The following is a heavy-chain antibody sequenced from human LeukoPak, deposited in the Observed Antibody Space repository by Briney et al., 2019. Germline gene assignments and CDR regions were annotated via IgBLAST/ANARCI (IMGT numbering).Heavy chain of an antibody. Sequence: GGSLRLSCAASGFSFSRYSMNWVRQAPGKGLEWVSYIGSITDGITRYADSVKGRFTISRDNAKNSLYLQMNSLRAEDTAVYYCARPFDKAPDSSGYYHGIPEYFQHWGQGTLVTVSS. CDR2: IGSITDGIT. CDR1: GFSFSRYS. D-gene: IGHD3-22*01. CDR3: ARPFDKAPDSSGYYHGIPEYFQH. J-gene: IGHJ1*01. V-gene: IGHV3-48*04.